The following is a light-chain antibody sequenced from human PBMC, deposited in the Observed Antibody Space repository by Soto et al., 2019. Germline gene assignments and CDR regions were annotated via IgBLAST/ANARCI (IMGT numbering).Light chain of an antibody. Sequence: DITIKQSPSSLSASVGDRVTISCQASQDINNYLDWYQQKPGKAPRLLLYDASSLETGVPSRFSGSGSGTDFTFTISSLQPEDIATYYCQHYDHLPITFGQGTRLEIK. V-gene: IGKV1-33*01. CDR2: DAS. CDR1: QDINNY. J-gene: IGKJ5*01. CDR3: QHYDHLPIT.